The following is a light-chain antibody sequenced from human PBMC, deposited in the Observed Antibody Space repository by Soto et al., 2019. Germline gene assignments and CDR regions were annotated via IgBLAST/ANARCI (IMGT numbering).Light chain of an antibody. CDR1: QSLGTNY. CDR2: GAS. CDR3: QQYAYSPPHT. Sequence: IVMTQSPGTLSLSPGERATLSCRASQSLGTNYLAWYQQKPGQAPRLLIYGASSRATGIPDRFSGSGSGADFTLTISRLEPEDFAVYYCQQYAYSPPHTFGQGTKLEIK. J-gene: IGKJ2*01. V-gene: IGKV3-20*01.